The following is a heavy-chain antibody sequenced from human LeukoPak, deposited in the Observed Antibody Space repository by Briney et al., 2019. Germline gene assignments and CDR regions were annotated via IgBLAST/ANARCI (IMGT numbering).Heavy chain of an antibody. CDR2: INPSGSIT. V-gene: IGHV1-46*01. D-gene: IGHD6-13*01. J-gene: IGHJ5*02. CDR1: GYTLSSYY. Sequence: ASVKVSCKASGYTLSSYYMHWIRQVPGQGLEWMGLINPSGSITTYAQKFQGRVTVTRDTSTSTVYMELRSLRSEDTAVYYCAREPTLAALTVDNWFAPWGQGTLVTVSS. CDR3: AREPTLAALTVDNWFAP.